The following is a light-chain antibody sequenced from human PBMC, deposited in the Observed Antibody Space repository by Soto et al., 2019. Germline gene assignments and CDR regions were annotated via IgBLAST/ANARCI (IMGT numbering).Light chain of an antibody. J-gene: IGKJ4*01. CDR2: DSS. V-gene: IGKV3-11*01. CDR1: QSVSNY. CDR3: QQRSKWPPRIT. Sequence: DIVLTQSPATLSLSPGDRATLSCRASQSVSNYLAWYQQKPCQAPRLLIYDSSNRATGIPARFSGSGYGTDFTLPIGSLEPEDFAVYYCQQRSKWPPRITFGGGTKVAIK.